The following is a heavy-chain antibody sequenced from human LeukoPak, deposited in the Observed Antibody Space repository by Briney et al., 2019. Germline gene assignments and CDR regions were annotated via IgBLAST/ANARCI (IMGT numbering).Heavy chain of an antibody. D-gene: IGHD5-18*01. CDR3: ARVLRAASWRSYDY. V-gene: IGHV4-61*01. J-gene: IGHJ4*02. CDR2: IYYNGDT. Sequence: SETLSLTCTVSGGSVSNSLYYWSWIRQPPGKGLEWIGYIYYNGDTNYNPSLKSRVILSIDTSSNQFSLRLNSMTAADTAVYYCARVLRAASWRSYDYWGQASLVTVSS. CDR1: GGSVSNSLYY.